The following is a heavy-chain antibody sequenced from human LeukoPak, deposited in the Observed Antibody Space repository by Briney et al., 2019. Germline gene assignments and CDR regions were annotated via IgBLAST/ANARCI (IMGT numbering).Heavy chain of an antibody. D-gene: IGHD3-22*01. CDR3: ASPTTYYYDSSGHDGAFDI. J-gene: IGHJ3*02. Sequence: GESLKISCKGSGYSFINYWIGWVRQMPGKGLEWMGILYPGDSDTRYSPSFQGQVTISADKSISTAYLQWSSLKASDTAMYYCASPTTYYYDSSGHDGAFDIWGQGTMVTVSS. CDR1: GYSFINYW. CDR2: LYPGDSDT. V-gene: IGHV5-51*01.